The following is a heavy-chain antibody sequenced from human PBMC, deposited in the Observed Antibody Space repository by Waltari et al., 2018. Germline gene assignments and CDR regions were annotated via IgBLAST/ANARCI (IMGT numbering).Heavy chain of an antibody. V-gene: IGHV3-23*04. CDR1: GFTFSTNA. Sequence: VQLVESGGGVVQPGRSLRLSCAASGFTFSTNAMTWVRQAPGKGLDWVSTSTSDDNTYYADSVKGRFTISRDNSKNTLYLQMNSLTAEDTAIYYCAKDLHYIAAADYWGQGTLVTVSS. J-gene: IGHJ4*02. CDR3: AKDLHYIAAADY. D-gene: IGHD6-6*01. CDR2: TSTSDDNT.